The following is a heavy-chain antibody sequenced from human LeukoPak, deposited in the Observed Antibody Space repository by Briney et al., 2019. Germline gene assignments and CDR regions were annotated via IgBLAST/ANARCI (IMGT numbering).Heavy chain of an antibody. J-gene: IGHJ4*02. D-gene: IGHD6-13*01. CDR2: IYTSGST. Sequence: SETLSLTCTVPGGSISSGSYYWSWIRQPAGKGLEWIGRIYTSGSTNYNPSLKSRVTISVDTSKNQFSLKLSSVTAADTAVYYCARDMYGYSSRTYYFDYWGQGTLVTVSS. CDR3: ARDMYGYSSRTYYFDY. V-gene: IGHV4-61*02. CDR1: GGSISSGSYY.